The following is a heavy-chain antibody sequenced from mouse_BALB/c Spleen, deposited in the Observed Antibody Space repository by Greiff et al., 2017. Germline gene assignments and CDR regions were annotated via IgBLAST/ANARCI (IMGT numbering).Heavy chain of an antibody. J-gene: IGHJ4*01. CDR2: ISSGGSYT. CDR3: TREGWDY. CDR1: GFTFSSYT. Sequence: EVKLQESGGGLVKPGGSLKLSCAASGFTFSSYTMSWVRQTPEKRLEWVATISSGGSYTYYPDSVKGRFTISRDNAKNTLYLQMSSLKSEDTAMYYCTREGWDYWGQGTSVTVSS. V-gene: IGHV5-6-4*01.